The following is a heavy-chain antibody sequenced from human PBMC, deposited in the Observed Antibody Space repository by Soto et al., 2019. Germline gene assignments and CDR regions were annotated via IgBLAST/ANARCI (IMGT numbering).Heavy chain of an antibody. CDR3: ARVRSSGMVRGVISPRGRVDV. CDR2: IYYSGST. V-gene: IGHV4-31*03. D-gene: IGHD3-10*01. J-gene: IGHJ6*04. CDR1: GGSISSGGYY. Sequence: SETLSLTCTVSGGSISSGGYYWSWIRQHPGKGLEWIGYIYYSGSTYYNPSLKSRVTIAVDTSKNQFSLKLGSVTAADTAVYYCARVRSSGMVRGVISPRGRVDVWGKGTTVTVSS.